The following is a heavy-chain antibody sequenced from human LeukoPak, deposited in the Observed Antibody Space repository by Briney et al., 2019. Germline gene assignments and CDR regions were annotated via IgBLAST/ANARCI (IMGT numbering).Heavy chain of an antibody. J-gene: IGHJ3*02. V-gene: IGHV3-21*06. CDR2: ISGRSDYI. CDR1: GSTFSPYS. D-gene: IGHD3-10*01. Sequence: PGAPLRLSCAASGSTFSPYSMYCVRPAPGKRLEWVSAISGRSDYIFYAASVRGRFTISRDNAKNSLYLQMNNLRAEDTAVYYCARELWLKVFDIWGQGTMVTVSS. CDR3: ARELWLKVFDI.